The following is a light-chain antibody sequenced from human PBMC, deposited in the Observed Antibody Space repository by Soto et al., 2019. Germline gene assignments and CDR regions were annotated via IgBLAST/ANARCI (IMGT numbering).Light chain of an antibody. Sequence: QSVLTQPPSASGTPGQRVTISCSGSSSNIGSNYVYWYQQLPGTAPKLLIYRNNRRPSGVPDRFSGSKSGTSASVAISGLRSEDEADYYCAAWDDSLSGVVFGGGTKLTVL. CDR3: AAWDDSLSGVV. J-gene: IGLJ2*01. CDR1: SSNIGSNY. V-gene: IGLV1-47*01. CDR2: RNN.